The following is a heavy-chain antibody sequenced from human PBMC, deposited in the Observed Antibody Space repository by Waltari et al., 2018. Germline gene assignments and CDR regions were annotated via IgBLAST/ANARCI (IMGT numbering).Heavy chain of an antibody. CDR3: ARKPIFSGAYSYFDF. J-gene: IGHJ4*02. CDR1: GDSISSTSYV. D-gene: IGHD2-15*01. CDR2: IHYSGTT. Sequence: QLQLQESGPGLVRPSETLSLTCSVSGDSISSTSYVWGWVRQPPGKGLEWIASIHYSGTTHYDPSLQSRITISVDTSRNQLYWRLNSVTAADTAVYYCARKPIFSGAYSYFDFWGQGTLVTVSS. V-gene: IGHV4-39*01.